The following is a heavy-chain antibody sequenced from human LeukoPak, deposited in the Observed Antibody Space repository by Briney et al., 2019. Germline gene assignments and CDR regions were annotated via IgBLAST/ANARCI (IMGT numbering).Heavy chain of an antibody. CDR3: ARDGVDSSSYYFDY. D-gene: IGHD6-6*01. CDR1: GFTFSSYA. V-gene: IGHV3-30-3*01. J-gene: IGHJ4*02. CDR2: ISYDGSNK. Sequence: GGSLRLSCAASGFTFSSYAMHWVRQAPGKGLEWVAVISYDGSNKYYVDSVKGRLTISRDNSKNTLYLQMNSLRAEDTAVYYCARDGVDSSSYYFDYWGQGTLVTVSS.